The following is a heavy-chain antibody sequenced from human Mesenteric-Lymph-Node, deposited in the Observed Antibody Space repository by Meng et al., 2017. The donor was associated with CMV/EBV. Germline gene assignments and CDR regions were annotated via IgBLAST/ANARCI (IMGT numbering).Heavy chain of an antibody. D-gene: IGHD3-10*01. J-gene: IGHJ4*02. CDR1: GGSVSSGSYY. Sequence: SETLSLTCTVSGGSVSSGSYYWSWIRQPPGKGLEWIGYIYYSGSTYYNPSLKSRVTISVDTSKNQFSLKLSSVTAADTAVYYCARGNHYYGSGSYYYWGQGTLVTVSS. CDR3: ARGNHYYGSGSYYY. V-gene: IGHV4-39*01. CDR2: IYYSGST.